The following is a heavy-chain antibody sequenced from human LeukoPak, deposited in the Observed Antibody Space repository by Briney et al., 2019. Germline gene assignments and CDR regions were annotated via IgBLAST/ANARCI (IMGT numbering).Heavy chain of an antibody. CDR1: GFTFSSYA. V-gene: IGHV3-30*04. J-gene: IGHJ4*02. CDR3: ARDPAAAGRVAYYFDY. CDR2: ISYDGSNK. D-gene: IGHD6-13*01. Sequence: GGSLRLSCAASGFTFSSYAMHWVRQAPGKGLEWVAVISYDGSNKYSADSVKGRFTISRDNSKNTLYLQMNSLRAEDTAVYYCARDPAAAGRVAYYFDYWGQGTLVTVSS.